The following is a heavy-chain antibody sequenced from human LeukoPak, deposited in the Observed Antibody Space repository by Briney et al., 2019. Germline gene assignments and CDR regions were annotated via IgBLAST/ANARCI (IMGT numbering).Heavy chain of an antibody. J-gene: IGHJ5*02. V-gene: IGHV1-69*13. CDR2: IIPIFGTA. D-gene: IGHD3-9*01. Sequence: SVTVSCKASGGTFSSYAISWVRQAPGQGLEWMGGIIPIFGTANYAQKFQGRVTITADESTSTAYMELSSLRSEDTAVYYCARRAEAYYDILTGYYISNWFDPWGQGTLVTVSS. CDR3: ARRAEAYYDILTGYYISNWFDP. CDR1: GGTFSSYA.